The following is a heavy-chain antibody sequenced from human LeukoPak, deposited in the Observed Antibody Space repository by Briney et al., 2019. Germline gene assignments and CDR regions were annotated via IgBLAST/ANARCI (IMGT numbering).Heavy chain of an antibody. CDR3: AKELGYCTNGVCYTFFQH. CDR1: GFTFSNSA. D-gene: IGHD2-8*01. J-gene: IGHJ1*01. Sequence: GGSLRLSCAASGFTFSNSAMSWVRQAPGKGLEWVSAISGSGDSTYYADSVKGRFTISRDNSKNTLYLQMNSLRAEDTAVYYCAKELGYCTNGVCYTFFQHWGQGTLVTVSS. V-gene: IGHV3-23*01. CDR2: ISGSGDST.